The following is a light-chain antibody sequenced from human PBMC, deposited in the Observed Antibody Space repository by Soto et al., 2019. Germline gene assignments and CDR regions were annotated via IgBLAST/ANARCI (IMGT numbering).Light chain of an antibody. CDR2: GAS. CDR3: QQLNSYPIT. J-gene: IGKJ5*01. V-gene: IGKV1-9*01. CDR1: QGVSGY. Sequence: IQLSQSPAFLSASIGDRVTITCRASQGVSGYLAWYQQKPGKAPKLLIYGASTLQSGVPSRFSGSGSGTEFTLTISSLQPEDFASYYCQQLNSYPITFGQGTRLEIK.